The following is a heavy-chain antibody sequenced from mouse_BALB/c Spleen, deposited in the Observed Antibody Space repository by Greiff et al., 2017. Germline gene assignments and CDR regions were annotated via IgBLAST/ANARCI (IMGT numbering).Heavy chain of an antibody. CDR3: TRRGGNYSAWFAY. V-gene: IGHV1S81*02. CDR2: INPSNGGT. D-gene: IGHD2-1*01. Sequence: QVQLQQSGAELVKPGASVKLSCKASGYTFTSYYMYWVKQRPGQGLEWIGEINPSNGGTNFNEKFMSKATLTVDKSSSTAYMQLSSLTSEDSAVYYCTRRGGNYSAWFAYWGQGTLVTVSA. CDR1: GYTFTSYY. J-gene: IGHJ3*01.